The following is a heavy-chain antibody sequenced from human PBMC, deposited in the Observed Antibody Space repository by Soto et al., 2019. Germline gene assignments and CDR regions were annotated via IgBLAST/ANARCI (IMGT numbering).Heavy chain of an antibody. V-gene: IGHV2-5*01. CDR3: SHRSSLTLYRTSGYIFDY. J-gene: IGHJ4*02. Sequence: CGPTLVNRRQPLTLTCVFCGFSLRTTGEGVAGISLPPGKDRQWLALIYCNDDNLYTPSLKSRLTFTKDTSNNRIALTMPNIDPVATATYFCSHRSSLTLYRTSGYIFDYWGQGLLVTVSS. CDR1: GFSLRTTGEG. CDR2: IYCNDDN. D-gene: IGHD3-22*01.